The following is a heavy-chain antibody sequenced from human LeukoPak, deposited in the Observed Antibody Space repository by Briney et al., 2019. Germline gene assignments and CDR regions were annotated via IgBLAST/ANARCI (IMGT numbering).Heavy chain of an antibody. CDR2: INHSGST. CDR1: GGSFSGYY. CDR3: ARGHDAGTLPLDY. Sequence: PSGTLSLTCAAYGGSFSGYYWSWIRQPPGKGLEWIGEINHSGSTNYNPSLKSRVTISVDTSKNQFSLKLSSVTAADTAVYYCARGHDAGTLPLDYWGQGTLVTVSS. J-gene: IGHJ4*02. V-gene: IGHV4-34*01. D-gene: IGHD1-1*01.